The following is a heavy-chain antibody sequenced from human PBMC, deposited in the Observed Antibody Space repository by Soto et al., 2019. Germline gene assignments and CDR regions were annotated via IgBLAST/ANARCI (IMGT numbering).Heavy chain of an antibody. CDR1: GYTFTGYY. V-gene: IGHV1-2*04. CDR3: ARTPIRVTIFGVVIRSGMDV. D-gene: IGHD3-3*01. Sequence: ASVQVSCKASGYTFTGYYMHWVRQAPGQGLEWMGWINPNSGGTNYAQKFQGWVTMTRDTSISTAYMGLSRLRSDDTAVYYCARTPIRVTIFGVVIRSGMDVWGPGTTVTVSS. J-gene: IGHJ6*02. CDR2: INPNSGGT.